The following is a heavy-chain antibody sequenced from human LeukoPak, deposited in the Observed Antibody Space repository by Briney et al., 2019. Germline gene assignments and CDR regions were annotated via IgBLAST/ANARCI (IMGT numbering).Heavy chain of an antibody. Sequence: PGGSLRLSCAASGFTVSSNYMSWVRQAPGKGLEWVSVIYSGGSTYYADSVKGRFTISRDNSKNTLYLQMNSLRAEDTAVYYCATNYGSGSYYSTRGKYFDYWGQGTLVTVSS. CDR3: ATNYGSGSYYSTRGKYFDY. CDR2: IYSGGST. D-gene: IGHD3-10*01. V-gene: IGHV3-53*01. J-gene: IGHJ4*02. CDR1: GFTVSSNY.